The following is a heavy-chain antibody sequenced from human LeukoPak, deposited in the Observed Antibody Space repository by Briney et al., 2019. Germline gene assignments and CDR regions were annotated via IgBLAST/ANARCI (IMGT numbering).Heavy chain of an antibody. CDR2: TYPGDSDT. V-gene: IGHV5-51*01. J-gene: IGHJ5*02. D-gene: IGHD2-2*01. Sequence: GESLKISCKGSGYSFTSYWIGWVRQMPGKGLEWMGITYPGDSDTRYSPSFQGQVTISADKSISTAYLQWSSLKASDTAMYYCASRGGYCSSTSCLGFDPWGQGTLVTVSS. CDR3: ASRGGYCSSTSCLGFDP. CDR1: GYSFTSYW.